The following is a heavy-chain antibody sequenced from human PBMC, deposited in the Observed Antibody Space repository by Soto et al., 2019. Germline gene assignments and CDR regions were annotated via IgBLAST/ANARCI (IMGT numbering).Heavy chain of an antibody. V-gene: IGHV3-9*01. Sequence: GGSLRLSCAASGFTFDDYAMHWVRQAPGKGLEWVSGISWNSGSIGYADSVKGRFTISRDNAKNSLYLQMNSLRADDTALYYCAKDMESGSYYYYYGMDVWGQGTTVTVSS. J-gene: IGHJ6*02. CDR1: GFTFDDYA. CDR3: AKDMESGSYYYYYGMDV. CDR2: ISWNSGSI. D-gene: IGHD1-26*01.